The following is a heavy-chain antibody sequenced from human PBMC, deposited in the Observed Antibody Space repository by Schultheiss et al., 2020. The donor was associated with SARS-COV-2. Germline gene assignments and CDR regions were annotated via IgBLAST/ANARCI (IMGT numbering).Heavy chain of an antibody. V-gene: IGHV3-72*01. D-gene: IGHD3-16*01. J-gene: IGHJ6*02. CDR2: SRNKLNSYTT. CDR1: GFILSDHY. CDR3: GRVINGMDV. Sequence: GGSLRLSCEVSGFILSDHYIDWVRQAPGKGLEWIGRSRNKLNSYTTEYAASVKGRFILLRDDSKNTLYLQMNGLKSEDTAMYYCGRVINGMDVWGQGTMVTVSS.